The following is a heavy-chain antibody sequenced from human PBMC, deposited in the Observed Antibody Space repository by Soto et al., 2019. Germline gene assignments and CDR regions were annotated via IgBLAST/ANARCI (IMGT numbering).Heavy chain of an antibody. CDR3: AKEVAARPYYYYGMDV. CDR2: ISGSGGST. V-gene: IGHV3-23*01. CDR1: GFTFSSYA. J-gene: IGHJ6*02. Sequence: GSLRLSCAASGFTFSSYAMSWVRQAPGKGLEWVSAISGSGGSTYYADSVKGRFTISRDNSKNTLYLQMNSLRAEDTAVYYCAKEVAARPYYYYGMDVWGQGTTVTVSS. D-gene: IGHD6-6*01.